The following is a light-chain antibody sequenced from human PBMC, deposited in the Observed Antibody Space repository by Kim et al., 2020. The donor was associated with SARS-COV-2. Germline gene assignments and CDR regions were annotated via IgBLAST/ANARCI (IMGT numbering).Light chain of an antibody. CDR1: TGAVTSSHY. Sequence: QAVVTQEPSLTVSPGGTVTLTCGSSTGAVTSSHYPYWFQQKPGQAPRTLIYDTSNKHSWTPARFSGSLLGGQAALTLSGAQPEDEAEYYCLLSYSGGAYVVFGGGTKLTVL. J-gene: IGLJ2*01. V-gene: IGLV7-46*01. CDR3: LLSYSGGAYVV. CDR2: DTS.